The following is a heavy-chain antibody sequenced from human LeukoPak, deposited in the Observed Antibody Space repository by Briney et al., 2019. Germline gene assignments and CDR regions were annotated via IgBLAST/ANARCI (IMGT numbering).Heavy chain of an antibody. Sequence: ASVKVSCKASGYTFTSYAMHWVRQAPGQRLEWMGWINAGNGNTKYSQKFQGRVTITRDTSASTAYMELGSLRSEDTAVYYCAREVEEQWPFSFWFDPWGQGTLVTVSS. J-gene: IGHJ5*02. D-gene: IGHD6-19*01. V-gene: IGHV1-3*01. CDR2: INAGNGNT. CDR1: GYTFTSYA. CDR3: AREVEEQWPFSFWFDP.